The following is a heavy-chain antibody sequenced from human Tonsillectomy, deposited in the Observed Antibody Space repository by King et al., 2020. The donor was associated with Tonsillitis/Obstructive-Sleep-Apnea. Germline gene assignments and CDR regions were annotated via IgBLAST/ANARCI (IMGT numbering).Heavy chain of an antibody. Sequence: VQLVESGGGLVQPGGSLRLSCEASGFTFSSYAMSWVRQAPGKGLEWVSSITGSDKRTHYADSVKGRFTISRDNSKNTLYLQTIGLRAEDTAVYYCAKGRGATRTYFDYGAQGTLAPVSS. D-gene: IGHD3-10*01. J-gene: IGHJ4*02. V-gene: IGHV3-23*04. CDR2: ITGSDKRT. CDR1: GFTFSSYA. CDR3: AKGRGATRTYFDY.